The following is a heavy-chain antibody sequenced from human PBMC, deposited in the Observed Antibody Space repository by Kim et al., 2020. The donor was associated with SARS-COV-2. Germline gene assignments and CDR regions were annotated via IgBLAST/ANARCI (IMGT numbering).Heavy chain of an antibody. Sequence: SETLSLTCTVSGGSISSYYWSWIRQPPGKGLEWIGYIYYSGSTNYNPSLKSRVTISVDTSKNQFSLKLSSVTAADTAVYYCARWRGHRITMVRGVISERYYYYGMDVWGQGTTVTVSS. CDR1: GGSISSYY. J-gene: IGHJ6*02. CDR3: ARWRGHRITMVRGVISERYYYYGMDV. D-gene: IGHD3-10*01. V-gene: IGHV4-59*01. CDR2: IYYSGST.